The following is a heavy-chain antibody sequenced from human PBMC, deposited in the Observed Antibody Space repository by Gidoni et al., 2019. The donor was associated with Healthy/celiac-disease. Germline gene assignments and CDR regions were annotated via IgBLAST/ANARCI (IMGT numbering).Heavy chain of an antibody. Sequence: QVQLQQWGAGPVKPSETLSLPCAVYGGSFRGYHWSGIRQPPGKGLEWIGESNHSGSTNYNPSLKSRVTISVDTSKNQFSLKLSSVTAADTAVYYCARDARGYYCSSTSCSIDYWGQGTLVTVSS. CDR1: GGSFRGYH. J-gene: IGHJ4*02. V-gene: IGHV4-34*01. CDR2: SNHSGST. CDR3: ARDARGYYCSSTSCSIDY. D-gene: IGHD2-2*01.